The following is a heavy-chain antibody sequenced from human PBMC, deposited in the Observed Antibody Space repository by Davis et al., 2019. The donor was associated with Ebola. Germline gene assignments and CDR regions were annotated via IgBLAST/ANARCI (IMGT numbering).Heavy chain of an antibody. J-gene: IGHJ4*02. CDR3: ARGTQLAD. Sequence: GESLKISCAASGFTFSSYSMNWVRQAPGKGLEWVSSISSSSSYIYYADSVKGRFTISRDNAKNTLYLQMNSLRAEDTAVYYCARGTQLADWGQGTLVTVSS. CDR1: GFTFSSYS. D-gene: IGHD6-19*01. CDR2: ISSSSSYI. V-gene: IGHV3-21*01.